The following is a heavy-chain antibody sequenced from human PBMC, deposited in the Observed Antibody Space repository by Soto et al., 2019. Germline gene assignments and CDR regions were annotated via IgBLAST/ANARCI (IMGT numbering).Heavy chain of an antibody. CDR2: IIPIFGRA. CDR3: ARESRGSGSYIINWFDP. D-gene: IGHD3-10*01. Sequence: QVQLVQSGAEVKKPGSSVKVSCKASGGTFSSYAISWVRQAPGQGLEWMGGIIPIFGRANYAQKFQGRVTITADESTSTAYMGLSSLRSEDTAVYYCARESRGSGSYIINWFDPWGQGTLVTVSS. V-gene: IGHV1-69*01. J-gene: IGHJ5*02. CDR1: GGTFSSYA.